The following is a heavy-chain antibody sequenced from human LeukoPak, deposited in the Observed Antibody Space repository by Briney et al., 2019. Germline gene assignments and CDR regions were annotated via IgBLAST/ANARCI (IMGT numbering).Heavy chain of an antibody. D-gene: IGHD3-9*01. V-gene: IGHV4-39*01. CDR3: ARRGYDIFTGSYGYMDG. Sequence: PSETLSLTCTVSGGSISSSSYYWGWIRQPPGKGLEWIGSIYYSGSTYYNPSLKSRVTISVDTSKNQFSLKLSSVTAADTAVYYCARRGYDIFTGSYGYMDGWGKGNTGNIS. J-gene: IGHJ6*03. CDR2: IYYSGST. CDR1: GGSISSSSYY.